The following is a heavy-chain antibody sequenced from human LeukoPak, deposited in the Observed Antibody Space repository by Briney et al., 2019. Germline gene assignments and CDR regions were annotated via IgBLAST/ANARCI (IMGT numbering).Heavy chain of an antibody. CDR1: GYTFIDSD. CDR2: MTPKTGST. J-gene: IGHJ5*02. V-gene: IGHV1-8*01. Sequence: ASVTVSRKTSGYTFIDSDITWVRQGTRQGLEWMGWMTPKTGSTGYGEKFLGRVSMTRDTSINTAYMELSSLTLDDSAVYFCARGRNFLYSWGQGTLVTVSS. D-gene: IGHD2-15*01. CDR3: ARGRNFLYS.